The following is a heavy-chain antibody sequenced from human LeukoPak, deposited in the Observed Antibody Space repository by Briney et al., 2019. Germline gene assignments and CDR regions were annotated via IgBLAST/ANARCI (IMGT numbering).Heavy chain of an antibody. D-gene: IGHD2-2*01. CDR3: AREDADCSSSSCPHYYYGMDV. CDR1: GFIFSSYS. J-gene: IGHJ6*02. V-gene: IGHV3-21*01. CDR2: ISSSSSYI. Sequence: GGSLRLSCAASGFIFSSYSMNWVRQAPGKGLEWVSSISSSSSYIYYADSVKGRFTISRDNAKNSLYLQMNSLRAEDTAVYYCAREDADCSSSSCPHYYYGMDVWGQGTTVTVSS.